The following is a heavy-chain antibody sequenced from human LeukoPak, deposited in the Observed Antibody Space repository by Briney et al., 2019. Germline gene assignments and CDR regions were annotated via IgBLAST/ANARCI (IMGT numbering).Heavy chain of an antibody. V-gene: IGHV1-2*02. CDR3: ARDPLVYSNYRYEYYYGMDV. CDR2: INPNSGGT. D-gene: IGHD4-4*01. J-gene: IGHJ6*02. CDR1: GYTFTGYY. Sequence: ASVKVSCKASGYTFTGYYMHWVRHAPGQGLEWMGWINPNSGGTNYAQKFQGRVTMTRDTSISTAYMELSRLRSDDTAVYYCARDPLVYSNYRYEYYYGMDVWGQGTTVTVSS.